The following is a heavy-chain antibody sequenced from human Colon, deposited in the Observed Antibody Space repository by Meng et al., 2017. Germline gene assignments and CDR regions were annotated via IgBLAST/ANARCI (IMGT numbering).Heavy chain of an antibody. CDR2: IYYRAST. D-gene: IGHD3-10*01. J-gene: IGHJ4*02. V-gene: IGHV4-39*07. CDR1: GGSISSSSYY. Sequence: SETLSLTCTVSGGSISSSSYYWGWIRQPPGKGLEWIGSIYYRASTYYNLSLKSRVTISVDTSKSQFSLKLSAVTAADTAVYYCARDSGSCWLKNSSFDYWGQGTLVTVSS. CDR3: ARDSGSCWLKNSSFDY.